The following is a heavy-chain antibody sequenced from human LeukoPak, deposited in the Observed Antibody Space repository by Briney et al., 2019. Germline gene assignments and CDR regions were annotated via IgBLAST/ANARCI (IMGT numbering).Heavy chain of an antibody. V-gene: IGHV1-69*04. Sequence: ASVKVSCKASGGTFSSYAISWVRQAPVQGLEWMGRIIPILGIANYAQKFQGRVTITADKSTSTAYMELSSLRSEDTAVYYCARGTMMGATTADYWGQGTLVTVSS. CDR3: ARGTMMGATTADY. J-gene: IGHJ4*02. CDR1: GGTFSSYA. CDR2: IIPILGIA. D-gene: IGHD1-26*01.